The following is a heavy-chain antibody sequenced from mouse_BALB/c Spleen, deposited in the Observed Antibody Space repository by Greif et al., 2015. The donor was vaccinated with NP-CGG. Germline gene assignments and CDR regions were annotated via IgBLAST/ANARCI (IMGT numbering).Heavy chain of an antibody. CDR3: ARDPGVGGFDY. V-gene: IGHV7-3*02. J-gene: IGHJ2*01. Sequence: EVMLVESGGGLVQPGGSLRLSCATSGFTFTDYYMSWVRQPPGKALEWLGFIRNKANGYTTEYSASVKGRFTISRDNSQSILYLQMNTLRAEDSATYYCARDPGVGGFDYWGQGTTLTVSS. D-gene: IGHD1-1*02. CDR2: IRNKANGYTT. CDR1: GFTFTDYY.